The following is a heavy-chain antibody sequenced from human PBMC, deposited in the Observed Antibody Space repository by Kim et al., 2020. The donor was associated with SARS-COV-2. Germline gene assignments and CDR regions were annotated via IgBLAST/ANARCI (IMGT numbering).Heavy chain of an antibody. CDR3: ARTMSTSWLSFPPDY. J-gene: IGHJ4*02. V-gene: IGHV1-8*01. D-gene: IGHD2-2*01. Sequence: QKLQGRVTMNRNTSISTAYMELSSLRSEDTAVYYCARTMSTSWLSFPPDYWGQGTLVTVSS.